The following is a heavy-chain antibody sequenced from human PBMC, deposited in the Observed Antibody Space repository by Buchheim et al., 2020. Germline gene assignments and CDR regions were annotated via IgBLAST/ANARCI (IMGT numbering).Heavy chain of an antibody. J-gene: IGHJ6*02. V-gene: IGHV3-21*04. CDR2: ISSTFSSI. CDR1: GFTLSSYN. Sequence: EVQLVESGGGLVKPGGSLRLSCAASGFTLSSYNMNWVRQAPGKGLEWVSSISSTFSSIYYADSVKGRFTISRDNAQNSLYLQMNSLRAEDTAVYYCARIAARPGALVWGQGTT. D-gene: IGHD6-6*01. CDR3: ARIAARPGALV.